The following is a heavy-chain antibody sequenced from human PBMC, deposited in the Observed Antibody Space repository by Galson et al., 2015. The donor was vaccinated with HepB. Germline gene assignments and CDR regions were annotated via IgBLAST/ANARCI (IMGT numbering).Heavy chain of an antibody. CDR1: GYTFTSYG. V-gene: IGHV1-18*04. CDR3: AREWFGDFYYFDY. D-gene: IGHD3-10*01. J-gene: IGHJ4*02. CDR2: ISAYNGNT. Sequence: SVKVSCKASGYTFTSYGFSRVRQAPGQGLEWMGWISAYNGNTNYAQKLQGRVTMTTDTSTSTAYMELRSLRSDDTAVYYCAREWFGDFYYFDYWGQGTLVTVSS.